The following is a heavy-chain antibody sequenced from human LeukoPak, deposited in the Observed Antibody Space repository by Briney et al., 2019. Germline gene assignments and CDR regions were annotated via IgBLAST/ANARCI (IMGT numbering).Heavy chain of an antibody. D-gene: IGHD4-17*01. CDR2: ISGSGGST. J-gene: IGHJ4*02. V-gene: IGHV3-23*01. Sequence: GGSLRLSCAASGFTFSSYAMSWVRQAPGKGLEWVSAISGSGGSTYYADSVKGRFTISRDNSKNTLYLQMNSLRAEDTAVYYCTKARVGLRLEFDYWGQGTLVTVSS. CDR1: GFTFSSYA. CDR3: TKARVGLRLEFDY.